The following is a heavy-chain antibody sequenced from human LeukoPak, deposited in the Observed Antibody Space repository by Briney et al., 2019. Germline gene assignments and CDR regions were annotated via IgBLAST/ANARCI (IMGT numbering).Heavy chain of an antibody. CDR1: GGSLSSGTYY. D-gene: IGHD3-10*01. CDR3: ARHYHYGPRRYTPFHI. CDR2: ISHSGTT. J-gene: IGHJ3*02. V-gene: IGHV4-39*01. Sequence: PSETLSLTCTVSGGSLSSGTYYWGWIRQPPGKGLEWIGSISHSGTTFYNPSLKSPVTISVATSRNQFSLNLNSVTAADTAMYFCARHYHYGPRRYTPFHIWGQGTMVTVSS.